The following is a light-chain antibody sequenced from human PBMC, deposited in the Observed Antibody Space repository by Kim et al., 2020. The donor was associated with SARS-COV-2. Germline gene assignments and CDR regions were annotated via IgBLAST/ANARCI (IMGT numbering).Light chain of an antibody. V-gene: IGKV3-20*01. J-gene: IGKJ1*01. CDR2: GAA. CDR3: QQYGHSLWT. CDR1: QSFIIDY. Sequence: SPGERAALSCRASQSFIIDYIAWYQQKPGQAPRLLIYGAASRATGIPDRFSGSGSGTDFTLTISRLETEDFAVYYCQQYGHSLWTFGQGTKVDIK.